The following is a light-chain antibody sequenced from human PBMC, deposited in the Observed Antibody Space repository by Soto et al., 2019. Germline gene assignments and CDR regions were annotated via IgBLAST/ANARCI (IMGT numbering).Light chain of an antibody. V-gene: IGLV1-40*01. Sequence: QSVLTQPPSVSGAPGQRVTISCTGSSSNIGAVYDVHWYQQLPGTAPKLLIYGNSNRPSGVPYRFSGSKSGTSASLAISGLQSEDEADYYCQSYDSSLSGWVFGGGTKLTVL. CDR3: QSYDSSLSGWV. CDR1: SSNIGAVYD. J-gene: IGLJ3*02. CDR2: GNS.